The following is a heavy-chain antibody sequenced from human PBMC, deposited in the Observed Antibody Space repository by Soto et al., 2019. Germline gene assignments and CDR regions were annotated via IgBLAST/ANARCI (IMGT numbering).Heavy chain of an antibody. J-gene: IGHJ4*02. V-gene: IGHV4-30-4*01. CDR3: ARRERYYDILTGYYQTYYFDY. CDR2: IYYSGST. Sequence: SETLSLTCTVSGGSISSGDCYWSWIRQPPGKGLEWIGYIYYSGSTYYNPSLKSRVTISVDTSKNQFSLKLSSVTAADTAVYYCARRERYYDILTGYYQTYYFDYWGQGTLLTVSS. CDR1: GGSISSGDCY. D-gene: IGHD3-9*01.